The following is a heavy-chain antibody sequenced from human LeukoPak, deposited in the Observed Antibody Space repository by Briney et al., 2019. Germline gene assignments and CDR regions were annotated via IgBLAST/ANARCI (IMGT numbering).Heavy chain of an antibody. CDR3: ARNPTGYPNWFDA. J-gene: IGHJ5*02. CDR1: GGYISGFS. CDR2: LHSNGNT. V-gene: IGHV4-39*01. Sequence: SEALSLTCTLSGGYISGFSWAWVRQSPGKDLEWIATLHSNGNTYSTPSLKSRVTMSVDTSKNQFSLSLRSVTATDTAVYYCARNPTGYPNWFDAWGQGSLVTVSS. D-gene: IGHD6-25*01.